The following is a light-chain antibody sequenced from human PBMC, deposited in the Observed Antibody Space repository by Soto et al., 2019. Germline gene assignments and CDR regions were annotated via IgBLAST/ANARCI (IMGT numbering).Light chain of an antibody. CDR3: QQYGSSPRT. CDR1: QSVSSSY. Sequence: EIVLTQSPGTLSLSPGERATLSCRASQSVSSSYLAWYQQKPGQAPGLLIYDASSRATGIPDRFSGSGSGTDFTLTISRLEPEDFAGYYCQQYGSSPRTFGQGTKVEIK. J-gene: IGKJ1*01. CDR2: DAS. V-gene: IGKV3-20*01.